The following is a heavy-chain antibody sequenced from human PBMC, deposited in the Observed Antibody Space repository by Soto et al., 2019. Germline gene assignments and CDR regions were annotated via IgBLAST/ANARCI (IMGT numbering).Heavy chain of an antibody. J-gene: IGHJ5*02. CDR3: ARALYGDYAYWFDP. D-gene: IGHD4-17*01. CDR1: GGTFSSYA. Sequence: ASVKVSCKASGGTFSSYAISWVRQAPGQGLEWMGGIIPIFGTANYAQRFQGRVTITADESTSTAYMELSSLRSEDTAVYYCARALYGDYAYWFDPWGQGTLVTVSS. CDR2: IIPIFGTA. V-gene: IGHV1-69*13.